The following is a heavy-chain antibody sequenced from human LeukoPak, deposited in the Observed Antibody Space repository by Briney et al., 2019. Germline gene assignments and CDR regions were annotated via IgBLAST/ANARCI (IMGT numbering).Heavy chain of an antibody. CDR3: ARGGVYRRGWFDP. CDR2: INHSGST. D-gene: IGHD1-26*01. V-gene: IGHV4-34*01. J-gene: IGHJ5*02. Sequence: SETLSLTCSVFGGSMNINDYYWAWIRQPPGKGLEWIGEINHSGSTNYNPSLKSRVTISVDTSKNQFSLKLSSVTAADTAVYYCARGGVYRRGWFDPWGQGTLVTVSS. CDR1: GGSMNINDYY.